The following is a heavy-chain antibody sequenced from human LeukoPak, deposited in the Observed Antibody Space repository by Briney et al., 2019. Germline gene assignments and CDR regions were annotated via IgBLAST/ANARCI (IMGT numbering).Heavy chain of an antibody. V-gene: IGHV3-7*01. CDR1: GFTFSSYW. CDR2: IKQDGSEK. CDR3: ARNRKDIVVVVAAFNWFDP. D-gene: IGHD2-15*01. J-gene: IGHJ5*02. Sequence: PGGSLRLSCAASGFTFSSYWMSWVRQAPGKGLEWVANIKQDGSEKYYVDSVKGRFTISRDNAKNSLYLQMNSLRAEDTVVYYCARNRKDIVVVVAAFNWFDPWGQGTLVTVSS.